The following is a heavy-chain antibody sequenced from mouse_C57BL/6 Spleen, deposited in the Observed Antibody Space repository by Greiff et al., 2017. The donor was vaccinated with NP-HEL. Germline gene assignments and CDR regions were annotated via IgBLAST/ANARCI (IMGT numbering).Heavy chain of an antibody. CDR3: ARERASYFDD. V-gene: IGHV14-2*01. J-gene: IGHJ2*01. D-gene: IGHD3-1*01. CDR2: IDPEDGET. CDR1: GFNIKDYY. Sequence: VQLQQSGAELVKPGASVKLSCTASGFNIKDYYMHWVKQRPEQGLEWIGRIDPEDGETKYAPKFQGKAPITAESSSNSAYLQRSSLTSEDTAVYYCARERASYFDDWGQGTTLTVSS.